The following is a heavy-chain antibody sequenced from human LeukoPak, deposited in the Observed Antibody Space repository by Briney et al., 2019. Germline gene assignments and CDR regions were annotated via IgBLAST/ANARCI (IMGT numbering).Heavy chain of an antibody. Sequence: ASVKVSCKASGYTFINYYMHWVRQAPGQGLEWMGIINPSGSSTSYAQKCQGRVTMTRDTSTSTVYMELSSLMCEDPAGYYSVREQSPRILWWWGQGTLVPVSS. CDR1: GYTFINYY. V-gene: IGHV1-46*01. CDR3: VREQSPRILWW. CDR2: INPSGSST. J-gene: IGHJ1*01. D-gene: IGHD2-15*01.